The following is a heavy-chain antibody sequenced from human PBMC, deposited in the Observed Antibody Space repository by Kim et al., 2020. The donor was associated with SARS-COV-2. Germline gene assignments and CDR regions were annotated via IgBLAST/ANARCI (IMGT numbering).Heavy chain of an antibody. CDR1: GFTFSSYG. CDR2: ISYDGSNK. CDR3: AKDPTYCGGDCYWDYYYYGMDV. J-gene: IGHJ6*02. V-gene: IGHV3-30*18. D-gene: IGHD2-21*02. Sequence: GGSLRLSCAASGFTFSSYGMHWVRQAPGKGLEWVAVISYDGSNKYYADSVKGRFTISRDNSKNTLYLQMNSLRAEDTAVYYCAKDPTYCGGDCYWDYYYYGMDVWGLGTTVAVSS.